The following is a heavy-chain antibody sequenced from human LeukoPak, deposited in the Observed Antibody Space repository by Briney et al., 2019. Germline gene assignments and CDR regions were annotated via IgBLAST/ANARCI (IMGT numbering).Heavy chain of an antibody. D-gene: IGHD3-16*01. J-gene: IGHJ6*02. CDR2: IYSGGST. V-gene: IGHV3-66*01. CDR3: ARYTSSPGEGMDV. CDR1: GLTVSSNY. Sequence: PGGSLRRSCAASGLTVSSNYMSWVRQAPGKGLEWVSVIYSGGSTNYADPVKGRFTISRDNSKNTLYLQMNSLRAEDTAVYYCARYTSSPGEGMDVWGQGTTVTVSS.